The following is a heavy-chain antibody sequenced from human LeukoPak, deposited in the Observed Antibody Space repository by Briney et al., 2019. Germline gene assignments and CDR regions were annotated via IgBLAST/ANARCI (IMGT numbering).Heavy chain of an antibody. CDR3: AKAKEGVTYYYDSSGYYFDY. J-gene: IGHJ4*02. V-gene: IGHV3-30*18. D-gene: IGHD3-22*01. CDR2: ISYDGSNK. Sequence: GGSLRLSCAASGFTFSSYGMHWVRQAPGKGLEWVAVISYDGSNKYYANSVKGRFTISRDNSKNTLYLQMNSLRAEDTAVYYCAKAKEGVTYYYDSSGYYFDYWGQGTLVTVSS. CDR1: GFTFSSYG.